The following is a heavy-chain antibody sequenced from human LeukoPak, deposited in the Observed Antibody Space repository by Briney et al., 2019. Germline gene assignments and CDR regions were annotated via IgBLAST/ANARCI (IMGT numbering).Heavy chain of an antibody. Sequence: GGSLRLSCAASGFTFSNAWMSWVRQAPGKGLEWVGRIKSKTDGGTTDYAAPVKGRFTISRDDSKNTLYLQMNSLKTEDTAVYYCTTDRGEYYDILTGYYSYWGQGTLVTVSS. CDR3: TTDRGEYYDILTGYYSY. J-gene: IGHJ4*02. V-gene: IGHV3-15*01. D-gene: IGHD3-9*01. CDR1: GFTFSNAW. CDR2: IKSKTDGGTT.